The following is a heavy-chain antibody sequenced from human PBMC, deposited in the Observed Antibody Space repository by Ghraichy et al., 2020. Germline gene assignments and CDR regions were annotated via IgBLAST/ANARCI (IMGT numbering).Heavy chain of an antibody. V-gene: IGHV2-5*01. CDR1: GFSLSTSGVG. CDR3: AHRRIVFHPYDYDIFTGYASVLAIGWFDP. J-gene: IGHJ5*02. Sequence: SGPTLVKPTQTLTLTCTFSGFSLSTSGVGVGWIRQPPGKALEWLALIYWNDDKRYSPSLKSRLTITKDTSKNQVVLTMTNMNPVDTATYYCAHRRIVFHPYDYDIFTGYASVLAIGWFDPWGQGTLVTVSS. D-gene: IGHD3-9*01. CDR2: IYWNDDK.